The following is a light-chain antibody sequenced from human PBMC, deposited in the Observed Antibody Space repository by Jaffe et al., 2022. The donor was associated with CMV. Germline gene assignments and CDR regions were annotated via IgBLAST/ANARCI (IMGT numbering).Light chain of an antibody. CDR3: QQSYNTPRT. CDR2: AAS. Sequence: DIQMTQSPSSLSASVGDRVIITCRASQSISTYLNWYQQKPGKAPKLLIYAASSLHSGVPSRFSGGGSGTDFTLTISSLQPEDFATYYCQQSYNTPRTFGQGTKVEIE. V-gene: IGKV1-39*01. CDR1: QSISTY. J-gene: IGKJ2*01.